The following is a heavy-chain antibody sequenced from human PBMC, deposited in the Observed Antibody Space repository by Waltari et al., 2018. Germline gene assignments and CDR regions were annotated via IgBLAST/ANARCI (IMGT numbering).Heavy chain of an antibody. CDR2: IKEDGSQT. J-gene: IGHJ4*02. Sequence: EVQLVESGGNLVQPGGSLRLSCAASGFTFSSYWITWVRRAPGRGLEWVANIKEDGSQTYYVDSVKGRFTISRDNAKNSLYLQMNSLRAEDTGLYYCARDRGWNTFDYWGQGTLVTVSS. CDR1: GFTFSSYW. CDR3: ARDRGWNTFDY. D-gene: IGHD6-19*01. V-gene: IGHV3-7*04.